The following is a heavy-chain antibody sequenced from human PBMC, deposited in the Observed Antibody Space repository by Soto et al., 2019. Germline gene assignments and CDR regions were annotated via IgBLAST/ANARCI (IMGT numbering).Heavy chain of an antibody. V-gene: IGHV1-18*01. D-gene: IGHD3-22*01. J-gene: IGHJ5*02. CDR3: ARDLHYYDSSGYYHYNWFDP. CDR1: GYTFTEYD. Sequence: GASVKVSCKTSGYTFTEYDINWVRQAPGQGLEWMGWISAYNGNTNYAQKLQGRVTMTTDTSTSTAYMELRSLRSDDTAVYYCARDLHYYDSSGYYHYNWFDPWGQGTLVTVSS. CDR2: ISAYNGNT.